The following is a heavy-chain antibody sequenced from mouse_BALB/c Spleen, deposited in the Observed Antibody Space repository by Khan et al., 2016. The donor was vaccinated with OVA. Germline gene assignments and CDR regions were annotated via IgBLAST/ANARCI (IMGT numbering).Heavy chain of an antibody. CDR3: ARRGASRATLDYFDY. CDR2: IFPGGGYT. Sequence: QVQLKESGAELVRPGTSVKMSCKAAGYTFTNYWIGWVKQRPGHGLEWIGDIFPGGGYTNYDEKFKGKATLTADTSSSTAYMQLSSLTSEDSAIYYCARRGASRATLDYFDYWGQGTTLTVSS. V-gene: IGHV1-63*02. CDR1: GYTFTNYW. D-gene: IGHD3-1*01. J-gene: IGHJ2*01.